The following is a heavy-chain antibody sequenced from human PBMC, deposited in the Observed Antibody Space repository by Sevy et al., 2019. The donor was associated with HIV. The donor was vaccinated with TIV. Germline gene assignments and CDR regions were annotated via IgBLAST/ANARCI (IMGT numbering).Heavy chain of an antibody. J-gene: IGHJ6*02. V-gene: IGHV1-2*06. Sequence: ASVKVSCKASGYTFTGYYMHWVRQAPGQGLEWMGRINPNSGGTNYAQKFQGRVTMTRDTSISTAYMELSRLGSDDTAVYYCARGRQQLVLGGFYYYGMDVWGQGTTVTVSS. CDR3: ARGRQQLVLGGFYYYGMDV. D-gene: IGHD6-13*01. CDR2: INPNSGGT. CDR1: GYTFTGYY.